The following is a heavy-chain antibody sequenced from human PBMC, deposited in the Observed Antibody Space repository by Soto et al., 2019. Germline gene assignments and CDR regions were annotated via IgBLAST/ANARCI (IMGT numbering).Heavy chain of an antibody. CDR1: GGTFSGYA. CDR2: IIPIFGTA. CDR3: ARGAQSGSWGEGWFDP. J-gene: IGHJ5*02. D-gene: IGHD6-13*01. V-gene: IGHV1-69*12. Sequence: QVQLVQSGAELKKPGSSVKVSCKASGGTFSGYAISWVRQAPGQGLEWMGGIIPIFGTANYAQKFQGRVTITADASTSTAYMDLSSLTSDDTAIYYCARGAQSGSWGEGWFDPWGQGTLVTVSS.